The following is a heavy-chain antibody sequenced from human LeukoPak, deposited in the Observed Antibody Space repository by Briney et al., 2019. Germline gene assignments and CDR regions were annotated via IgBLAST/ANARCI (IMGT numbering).Heavy chain of an antibody. J-gene: IGHJ4*02. CDR2: ISGSGGST. V-gene: IGHV3-23*01. Sequence: GGSLRLSCEASGFTFSIFAMNWVRQAPGKGLEWVSAISGSGGSTYYADSVKGRFTISRDNSKNTLYLQMNSLRAEDTAVYYCAKALYSMATDYWGQGTLVTVSS. CDR3: AKALYSMATDY. D-gene: IGHD2/OR15-2a*01. CDR1: GFTFSIFA.